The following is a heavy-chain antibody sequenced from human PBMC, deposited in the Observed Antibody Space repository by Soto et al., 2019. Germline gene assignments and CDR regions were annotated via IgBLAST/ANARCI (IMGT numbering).Heavy chain of an antibody. D-gene: IGHD3-3*01. CDR2: IIPIFGTA. Sequence: SVKVSCKASGGTFSSYAISWVRQAPGQGLEWMGGIIPIFGTANYAQKFQGRVTITADESTSTAYMELSSLRSEDTAVYYCARFWISGNSFDYWGQGTLVTVSS. V-gene: IGHV1-69*13. J-gene: IGHJ4*02. CDR3: ARFWISGNSFDY. CDR1: GGTFSSYA.